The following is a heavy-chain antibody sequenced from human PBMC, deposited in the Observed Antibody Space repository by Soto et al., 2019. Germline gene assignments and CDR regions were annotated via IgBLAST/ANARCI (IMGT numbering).Heavy chain of an antibody. D-gene: IGHD4-17*01. Sequence: SETLSLTCTVSGGSLSRGGYFWTWIRQQPGKGLEWIGYMYYSGRTHYTASLKSRASISADMSKNQFSLKLNSVTAADTAVYFCARGVSEFGDYNWFDPWGQGTLVTVSS. V-gene: IGHV4-31*03. CDR2: MYYSGRT. J-gene: IGHJ5*02. CDR3: ARGVSEFGDYNWFDP. CDR1: GGSLSRGGYF.